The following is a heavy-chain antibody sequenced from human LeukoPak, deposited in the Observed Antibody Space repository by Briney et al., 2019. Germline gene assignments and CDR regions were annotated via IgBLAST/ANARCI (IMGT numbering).Heavy chain of an antibody. V-gene: IGHV3-13*03. CDR3: AKHDHFGYYMDV. Sequence: PGGSLRLSCAACGFTFSSYDMHWVRQAAGKGLEWVSAIGTAGDTYYPGSVKGQFTISRENAKNSLYLQMNSLRAEDTAVYYCAKHDHFGYYMDVWGKGTTVTVSS. D-gene: IGHD3-16*01. J-gene: IGHJ6*03. CDR2: IGTAGDT. CDR1: GFTFSSYD.